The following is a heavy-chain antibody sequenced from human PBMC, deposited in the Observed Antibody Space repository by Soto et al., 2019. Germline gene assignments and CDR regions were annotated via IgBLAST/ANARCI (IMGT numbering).Heavy chain of an antibody. CDR1: GFTFSSYA. CDR3: ARDLSWGAASEYYGMDG. V-gene: IGHV3-30-3*01. J-gene: IGHJ6*02. D-gene: IGHD7-27*01. CDR2: ISCDGSNK. Sequence: PGGSLRLSCAASGFTFSSYAMHWVRQAPGKGLEWVAVISCDGSNKYYADSVKGRFTISRDNSKNTLYLQMNSLRAEDTAVYYWARDLSWGAASEYYGMDGWGQGTTVPVSS.